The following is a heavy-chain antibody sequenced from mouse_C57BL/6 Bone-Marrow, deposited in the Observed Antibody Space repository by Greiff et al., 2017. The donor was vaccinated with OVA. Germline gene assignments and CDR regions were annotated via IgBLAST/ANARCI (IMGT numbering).Heavy chain of an antibody. V-gene: IGHV1-72*01. J-gene: IGHJ1*03. CDR3: ARSAHYYGSWYFDV. D-gene: IGHD1-1*01. CDR2: IDPNSGGT. CDR1: GYTFTSYW. Sequence: QVQLKQPGAELVKPGASVKLSCKASGYTFTSYWMHWVKQRPGRGLEWIGRIDPNSGGTKYNEKFKSKATLTVDKPSSTAYMQLSSRTSEDSAVYYCARSAHYYGSWYFDVWGTGTTVTVSA.